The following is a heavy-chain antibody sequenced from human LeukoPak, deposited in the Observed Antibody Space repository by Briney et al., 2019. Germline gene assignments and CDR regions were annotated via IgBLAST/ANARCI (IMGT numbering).Heavy chain of an antibody. CDR1: GFTFSDYY. Sequence: PGGSLRLSCAASGFTFSDYYMTWIRQAPGKGLEWVSYISGSGTTIYYTDSVKGRFTISRDNAKNSLYLQMNSLRVEDTAVYYCARFLARVATDWGQGTLVTVSS. D-gene: IGHD5-12*01. CDR3: ARFLARVATD. CDR2: ISGSGTTI. V-gene: IGHV3-11*04. J-gene: IGHJ4*02.